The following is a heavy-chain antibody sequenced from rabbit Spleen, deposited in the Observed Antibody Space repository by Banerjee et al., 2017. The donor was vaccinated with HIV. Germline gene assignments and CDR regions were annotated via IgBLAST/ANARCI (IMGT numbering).Heavy chain of an antibody. CDR1: GFSFSSSDY. D-gene: IGHD7-1*01. J-gene: IGHJ6*01. CDR3: ARDPGTSFSTYGMDL. Sequence: SLEESGGDLVKPGASLTLTCTASGFSFSSSDYMCWVRQAPGKGLEWISCIAGSSSGFTYSATWAKGRFTCSKTSSTTVTLQMTSLIVADTATYFCARDPGTSFSTYGMDLWGPGTLVTVS. V-gene: IGHV1S40*01. CDR2: IAGSSSGFT.